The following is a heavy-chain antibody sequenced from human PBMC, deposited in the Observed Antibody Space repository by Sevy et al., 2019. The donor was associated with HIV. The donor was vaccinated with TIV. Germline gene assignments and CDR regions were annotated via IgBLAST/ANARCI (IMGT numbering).Heavy chain of an antibody. V-gene: IGHV3-33*01. CDR3: ARGSLYSSGWSESLDY. D-gene: IGHD6-19*01. J-gene: IGHJ4*02. CDR2: IWYDGSNK. CDR1: GFTFGTYG. Sequence: GESPKISCVASGFTFGTYGMDWVRQAPGKGLEWVAVIWYDGSNKYYGDSVKGRFTISRDNSKNTLYLQMNSLRAEDTAVYYCARGSLYSSGWSESLDYWGQGTLVTVSS.